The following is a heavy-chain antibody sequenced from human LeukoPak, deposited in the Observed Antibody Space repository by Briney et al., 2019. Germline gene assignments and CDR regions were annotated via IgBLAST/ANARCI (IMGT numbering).Heavy chain of an antibody. V-gene: IGHV3-74*01. CDR3: ARGYYYGMDA. Sequence: GGSLRLSCAASEFTFIGYWMHWVRQAPGKGLVWVSRINSDGSSTTYADSVKGRFTFSRDNAKNTVYLQMNSLRVEDTAVYYCARGYYYGMDAWGQGTTVIVSS. CDR2: INSDGSST. J-gene: IGHJ6*02. CDR1: EFTFIGYW.